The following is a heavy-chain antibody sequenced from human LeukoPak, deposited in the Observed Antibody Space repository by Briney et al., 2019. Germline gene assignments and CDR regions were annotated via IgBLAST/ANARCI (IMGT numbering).Heavy chain of an antibody. CDR2: ISAYNGNK. D-gene: IGHD3-22*01. J-gene: IGHJ4*02. CDR3: ARNTKTYYYDTRGELTDH. Sequence: GASVKVSCKASGYTFNSYGISWVRQAPGQGLEWMGWISAYNGNKNYAQNIQGRATMTTDTSTSTAYMELRSLRSDDTAVYYCARNTKTYYYDTRGELTDHWGQGTLVTVSS. V-gene: IGHV1-18*04. CDR1: GYTFNSYG.